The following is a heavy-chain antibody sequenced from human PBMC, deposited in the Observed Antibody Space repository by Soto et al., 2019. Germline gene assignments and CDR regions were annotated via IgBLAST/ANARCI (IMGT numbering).Heavy chain of an antibody. CDR3: ARPDSTGYYDY. CDR2: VYPADSDT. D-gene: IGHD6-19*01. V-gene: IGHV5-51*01. J-gene: IGHJ4*02. Sequence: GESLKISCKGSGYSFTNYWIAWVRQMPGKGLEWRAIVYPADSDTRYSPSFQGQVTISADKSISTAYLQWSSLQASDSAIYYCARPDSTGYYDYWGQGTPVTVSS. CDR1: GYSFTNYW.